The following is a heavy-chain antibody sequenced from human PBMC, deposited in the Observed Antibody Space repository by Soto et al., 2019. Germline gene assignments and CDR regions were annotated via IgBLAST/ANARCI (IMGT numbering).Heavy chain of an antibody. CDR1: GGSFSGYY. D-gene: IGHD2-2*01. CDR3: ARGKDGIIVVVPAAVKGSYNWFDP. Sequence: SETLSLTCAVYGGSFSGYYWSWIRQPPGKGLEWIGEINHSGSTNYNPSLKSRVTISVDTSKNQFSLKLSSVTAADTAVYYCARGKDGIIVVVPAAVKGSYNWFDPWGQGTLVTVSS. V-gene: IGHV4-34*01. J-gene: IGHJ5*02. CDR2: INHSGST.